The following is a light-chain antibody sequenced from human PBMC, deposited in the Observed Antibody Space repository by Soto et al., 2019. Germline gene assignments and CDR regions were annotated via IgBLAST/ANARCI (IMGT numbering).Light chain of an antibody. J-gene: IGKJ1*01. CDR2: GAS. V-gene: IGKV3-15*01. CDR3: QQYNNWPRT. Sequence: EIVVTQSPATLSVSPGERATLSCRASQSVSSNLAWYQQKPGQAPRLLIYGASTRATGIPARFSGSGSGTEFTLTISSLQSEDFAVYYCQQYNNWPRTSAQGTKVDIK. CDR1: QSVSSN.